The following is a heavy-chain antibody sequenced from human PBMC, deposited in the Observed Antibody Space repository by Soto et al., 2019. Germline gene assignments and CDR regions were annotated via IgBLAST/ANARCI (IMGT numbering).Heavy chain of an antibody. CDR2: ISSSSSTI. J-gene: IGHJ5*02. Sequence: PGGSLRLSCAASGFTFSSYSMNWVRQAPGKGLEWVSYISSSSSTIYYADSVKGRFTISRDNAKNSLYLQMNSLRDEDTAVYYCARCSGSWYRGWFDPWGQGTLVTVSS. CDR3: ARCSGSWYRGWFDP. V-gene: IGHV3-48*02. CDR1: GFTFSSYS. D-gene: IGHD6-13*01.